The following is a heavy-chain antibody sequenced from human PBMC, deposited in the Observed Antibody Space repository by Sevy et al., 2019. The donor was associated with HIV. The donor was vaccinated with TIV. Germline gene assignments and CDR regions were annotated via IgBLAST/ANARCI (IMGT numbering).Heavy chain of an antibody. CDR3: ARGGTSCHEGCPSALKYYYYYYGMDV. V-gene: IGHV1-69*13. Sequence: ASVKVSCKASGGTFSSYAISWVRQAPGQGLEWMGGIIPIFGTVNYAQKFQGRVTITADESTSTAYMELSSLRSEDTAVYYCARGGTSCHEGCPSALKYYYYYYGMDVWGQGTTVTVSS. CDR2: IIPIFGTV. J-gene: IGHJ6*02. D-gene: IGHD2-2*01. CDR1: GGTFSSYA.